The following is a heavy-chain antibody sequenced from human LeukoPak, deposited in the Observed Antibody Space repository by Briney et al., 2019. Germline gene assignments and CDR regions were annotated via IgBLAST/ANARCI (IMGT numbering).Heavy chain of an antibody. J-gene: IGHJ4*02. D-gene: IGHD1-26*01. CDR3: ASTSGSYFDY. Sequence: SETLSLTCTVSGGSISSSSYYWGWIRQPPGKGLEWIGRIYTSGSTNYNPSLKSRVTISVDTSKNQFSLKLSSVTAADTAVYYCASTSGSYFDYWGQGTLVTVSS. CDR1: GGSISSSSYY. V-gene: IGHV4-39*07. CDR2: IYTSGST.